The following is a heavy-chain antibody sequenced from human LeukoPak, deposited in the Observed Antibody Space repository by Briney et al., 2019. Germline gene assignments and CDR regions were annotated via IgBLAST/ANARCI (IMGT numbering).Heavy chain of an antibody. CDR1: GFTVSSNY. V-gene: IGHV3-66*02. Sequence: GGFLRLSCAASGFTVSSNYMSWVRQAPGKGLEWVSVIYSGGSTYYADSVKGRFTISRDNSKNTLYLQMNSLRAEDTAVYYCAREGGGSYYLEDYWGQGTLVTVSS. J-gene: IGHJ4*02. D-gene: IGHD1-26*01. CDR3: AREGGGSYYLEDY. CDR2: IYSGGST.